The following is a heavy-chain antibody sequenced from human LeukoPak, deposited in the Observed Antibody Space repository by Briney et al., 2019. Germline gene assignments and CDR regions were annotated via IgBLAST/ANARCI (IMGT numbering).Heavy chain of an antibody. V-gene: IGHV1-18*01. J-gene: IGHJ4*02. CDR1: GYTFTSYG. CDR3: ARVHYYDSSGYYPFFDY. CDR2: ISAYNGNT. D-gene: IGHD3-22*01. Sequence: PGASVKVSCKASGYTFTSYGISWVRQAPGQGLEWRGWISAYNGNTNYAQKPQGRVTMTTDTSTSTAYMELRSLRSDDTAVYYCARVHYYDSSGYYPFFDYWGQGTLVTVSS.